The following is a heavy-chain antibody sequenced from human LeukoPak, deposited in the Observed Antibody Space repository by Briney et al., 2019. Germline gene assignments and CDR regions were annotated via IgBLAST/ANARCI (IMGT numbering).Heavy chain of an antibody. D-gene: IGHD3-10*01. CDR1: GFTFSSYD. CDR3: AKGRGRELLVEFDY. Sequence: PGRSLRLSCAASGFTFSSYDMHWVRQAPGKGLEWVAVISYDGSNKYYADSVKGRFTISRDNSKNTLYLQMNSLRAEDTAVYYCAKGRGRELLVEFDYWGQGTLVTVSS. CDR2: ISYDGSNK. V-gene: IGHV3-30*18. J-gene: IGHJ4*02.